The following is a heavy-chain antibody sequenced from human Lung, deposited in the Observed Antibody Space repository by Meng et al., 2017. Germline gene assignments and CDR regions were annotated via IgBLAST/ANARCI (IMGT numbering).Heavy chain of an antibody. D-gene: IGHD1-26*01. CDR2: IFHSGST. CDR3: ARFDISSSGRGDY. Sequence: VHLHASCPGPVKPSGPLSLTCAVSGGSITRSTWLSWGRQTPGKGLEWFGEIFHSGSTNYNPPLESRVTISVDKSKNQFSLKVYSVTAADTATYYCARFDISSSGRGDYWGQGILVTVSS. CDR1: GGSITRSTW. V-gene: IGHV4-4*02. J-gene: IGHJ4*02.